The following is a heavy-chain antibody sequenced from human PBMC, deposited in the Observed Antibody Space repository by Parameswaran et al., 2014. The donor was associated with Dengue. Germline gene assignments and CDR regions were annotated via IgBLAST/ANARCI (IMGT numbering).Heavy chain of an antibody. V-gene: IGHV1-18*01. D-gene: IGHD6-19*01. J-gene: IGHJ4*02. CDR3: ARDLSPGGWYSLGRDPIDY. CDR2: ISAYNGNT. Sequence: SWVRQAPGQGLEWMGWISAYNGNTNYAQKLQGRVTMTTDTSTSTAYMELRSLRSDDTAVYYCARDLSPGGWYSLGRDPIDYWGQGTLVTVSS.